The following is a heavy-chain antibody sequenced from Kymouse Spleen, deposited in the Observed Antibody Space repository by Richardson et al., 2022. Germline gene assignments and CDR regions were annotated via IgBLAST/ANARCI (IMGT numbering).Heavy chain of an antibody. CDR3: ARDKEITIFGVVIMGDY. CDR1: GFTFSSYG. J-gene: IGHJ4*02. V-gene: IGHV3-33*01. CDR2: IWYDGSNK. Sequence: QVQLVESGGGVVQPGRSLRLSCAASGFTFSSYGMHWVRQAPGKGLEWVAVIWYDGSNKYYADSVKGRFTISRDNSKNTLYLQMNSLRAEDTAVYYCARDKEITIFGVVIMGDYWGQGTLVTVSS. D-gene: IGHD3-3*01.